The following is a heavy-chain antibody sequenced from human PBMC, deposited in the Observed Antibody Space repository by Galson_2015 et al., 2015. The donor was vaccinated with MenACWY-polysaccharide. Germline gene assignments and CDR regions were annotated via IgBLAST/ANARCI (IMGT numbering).Heavy chain of an antibody. D-gene: IGHD6-6*01. Sequence: SLRLSCAASGFSFRRHAMHWVRQTPGKGLEWVAVISYDGSNKYYADSVKGRFTISRDNSKNTLSVQMNSLRPEDTAVYYCARQLDYSSSSGLWYFDFWGQGTLATVSS. J-gene: IGHJ4*02. CDR1: GFSFRRHA. CDR2: ISYDGSNK. V-gene: IGHV3-30-3*01. CDR3: ARQLDYSSSSGLWYFDF.